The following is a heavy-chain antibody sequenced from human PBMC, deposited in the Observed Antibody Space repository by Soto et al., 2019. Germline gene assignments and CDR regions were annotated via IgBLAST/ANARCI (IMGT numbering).Heavy chain of an antibody. D-gene: IGHD1-26*01. CDR3: ARVLRSLYYYYYMDV. Sequence: GGSLRLSCAASGFTVSSNYMIWVRQAPGKGLEWVSVIYSGGSTYYADSVKGRFTISRDNSKNTLYLQMNSLRAEDTAVYYCARVLRSLYYYYYMDVWGKGTTVTVSS. CDR1: GFTVSSNY. J-gene: IGHJ6*03. CDR2: IYSGGST. V-gene: IGHV3-66*01.